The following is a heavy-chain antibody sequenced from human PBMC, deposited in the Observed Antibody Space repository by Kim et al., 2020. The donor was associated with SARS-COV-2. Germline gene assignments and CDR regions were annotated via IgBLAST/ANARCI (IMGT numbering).Heavy chain of an antibody. V-gene: IGHV4-34*01. J-gene: IGHJ4*02. CDR2: INHSGST. Sequence: SETLSLTCAVYGGSFSGYYWSWIRQPPGKGLEWIGEINHSGSTNYNPSLKSRVTISVDTPKNQFSLKLSSVTAADTAVYYCARGRAVRGVKGHFGYWGQGTLVTVSS. CDR1: GGSFSGYY. D-gene: IGHD3-10*01. CDR3: ARGRAVRGVKGHFGY.